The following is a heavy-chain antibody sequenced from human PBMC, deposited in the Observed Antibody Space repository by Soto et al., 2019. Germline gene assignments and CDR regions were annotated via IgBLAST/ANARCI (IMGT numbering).Heavy chain of an antibody. D-gene: IGHD3-10*01. V-gene: IGHV3-33*01. CDR2: IWYDGSNK. CDR1: GFTFSSYG. CDR3: GRESYDSGNGSFDL. Sequence: QVQLVESGGGVVQPGRSLRLSCAASGFTFSSYGMHWVRQAPGKGLEWVAVIWYDGSNKYYADSVKGRFTISRDNSKNPLYLQMNSLRAEDTAVYYWGRESYDSGNGSFDLWGRGTLVTVSS. J-gene: IGHJ2*01.